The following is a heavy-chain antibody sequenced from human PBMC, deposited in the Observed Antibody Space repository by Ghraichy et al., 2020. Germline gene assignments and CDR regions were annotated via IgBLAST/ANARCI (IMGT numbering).Heavy chain of an antibody. Sequence: GGSLRLSCTASGFTFGDYAMSWFRQAPGKGLEWVGFIRSKAYGGTTEYAASVKGRFTISRDDSKSIAYLQMNSLKTEDTAVYYCIAGLAAGTGDRNALPFDYWGQGTLVTVSS. J-gene: IGHJ4*02. CDR2: IRSKAYGGTT. CDR1: GFTFGDYA. D-gene: IGHD6-13*01. CDR3: IAGLAAGTGDRNALPFDY. V-gene: IGHV3-49*03.